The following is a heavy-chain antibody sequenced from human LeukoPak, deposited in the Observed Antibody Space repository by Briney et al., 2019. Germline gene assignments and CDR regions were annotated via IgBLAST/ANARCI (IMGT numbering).Heavy chain of an antibody. CDR2: ISAYNGNT. CDR3: ARERVGATKSGFDY. J-gene: IGHJ4*02. CDR1: GYTFTSYG. Sequence: ASVKVSCKASGYTFTSYGISWVRQAPGQGLEWMVWISAYNGNTNYAQKLQGRVTMTTDTSTSTAYMELRSLRSDDTAVYYCARERVGATKSGFDYWGQGTLVTVSS. D-gene: IGHD1-26*01. V-gene: IGHV1-18*01.